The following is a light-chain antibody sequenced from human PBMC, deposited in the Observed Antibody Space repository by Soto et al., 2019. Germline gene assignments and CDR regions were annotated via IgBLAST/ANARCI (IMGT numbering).Light chain of an antibody. V-gene: IGKV3D-15*01. J-gene: IGKJ4*01. CDR2: DAS. CDR3: QQYHNWVT. Sequence: EIVMTQSPGTLSVFPGERVTLSCGASESVGSHLAWYQQKPGQSPRLLIYDASTRATGIPARFSASGSGTDFTLTISSLQSEDFAVYYCQQYHNWVTFGGGTKVEIK. CDR1: ESVGSH.